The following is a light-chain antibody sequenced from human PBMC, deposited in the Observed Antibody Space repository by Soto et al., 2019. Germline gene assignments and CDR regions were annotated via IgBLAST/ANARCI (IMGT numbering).Light chain of an antibody. V-gene: IGKV3-20*01. J-gene: IGKJ1*01. CDR1: QSVSSSF. CDR2: GAS. CDR3: QQYESSPLT. Sequence: EIVLTQSPGTLSLSPGERATLSCRASQSVSSSFLAWYQQKPGQAPRLLIYGASSRATGIPDRFSGSGSGTDFTLTIDRLEPEDFAVYHCQQYESSPLTFGQGTKVEIK.